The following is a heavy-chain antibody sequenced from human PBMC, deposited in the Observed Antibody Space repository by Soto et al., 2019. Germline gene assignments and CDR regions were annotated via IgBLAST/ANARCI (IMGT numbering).Heavy chain of an antibody. CDR3: ARVFPDGWVEPGVVRGYLDT. Sequence: QVQLVQAGAEVKEPGSAVKVSCKAPADSFSSYGISWVRQAPGQGLEWMGRIIPIFGTTNYAEKFQGRVTITAHESTNTAYMELSSLRSEDTALYYCARVFPDGWVEPGVVRGYLDTWGRGTLVTVSS. D-gene: IGHD3-3*01. CDR2: IIPIFGTT. CDR1: ADSFSSYG. V-gene: IGHV1-69*01. J-gene: IGHJ4*02.